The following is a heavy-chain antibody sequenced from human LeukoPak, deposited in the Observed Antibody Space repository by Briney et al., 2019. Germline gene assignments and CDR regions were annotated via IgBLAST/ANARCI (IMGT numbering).Heavy chain of an antibody. CDR1: GFTFDDYG. CDR2: INWNGGST. V-gene: IGHV3-20*01. J-gene: IGHJ3*02. CDR3: ARSRNSGSFDDAFDI. Sequence: GGSLRLSCAASGFTFDDYGMSWVRQAPGKGLEWVSGINWNGGSTGYADSVKGRFTISRDNAKNSLYLQMNSLRAEDTALYHCARSRNSGSFDDAFDIWGQGTMVTVSS. D-gene: IGHD1-26*01.